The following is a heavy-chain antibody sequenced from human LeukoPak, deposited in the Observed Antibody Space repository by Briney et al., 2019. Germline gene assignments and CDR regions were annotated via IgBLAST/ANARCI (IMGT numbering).Heavy chain of an antibody. Sequence: GGSLRLSCAASGFTFSSYGMHWVRQAPGKGLEWVAFIRYDGSNKYYADSVKGRFTISRDNSKNTLYLQMNSLRAEDTAVYYCARDAYDFWSGYQGGYFDYWGQGTLVTVSS. CDR1: GFTFSSYG. CDR2: IRYDGSNK. J-gene: IGHJ4*02. D-gene: IGHD3-3*01. V-gene: IGHV3-30*02. CDR3: ARDAYDFWSGYQGGYFDY.